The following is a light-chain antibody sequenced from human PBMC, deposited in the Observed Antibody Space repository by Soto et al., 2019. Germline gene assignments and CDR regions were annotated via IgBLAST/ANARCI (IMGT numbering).Light chain of an antibody. CDR3: QQYNSYSGM. V-gene: IGKV1-5*01. Sequence: DIQMTQSPSTLSASVGDRVTVTCRANQTIGSWLAWYQQKPGRAPKLLIFDASSLESGVPSRFSGNGSGTEFTLTISGLQPDDFASYYCQQYNSYSGMFGQGTKVDIK. CDR1: QTIGSW. CDR2: DAS. J-gene: IGKJ1*01.